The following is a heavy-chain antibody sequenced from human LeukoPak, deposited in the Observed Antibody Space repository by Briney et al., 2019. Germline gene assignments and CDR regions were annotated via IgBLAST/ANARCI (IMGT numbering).Heavy chain of an antibody. Sequence: ASVKVSCKASGYTFTSYDINWVRQATGQGLEWMGWMNPNSGNTGYAQKFQGRVTVTRNTSISTAYMELSSLRSEDTAVYYCASGSCGGDCYSAGYYYYGMDVWGQGTTVTVSS. CDR2: MNPNSGNT. J-gene: IGHJ6*02. V-gene: IGHV1-8*01. CDR3: ASGSCGGDCYSAGYYYYGMDV. D-gene: IGHD2-21*02. CDR1: GYTFTSYD.